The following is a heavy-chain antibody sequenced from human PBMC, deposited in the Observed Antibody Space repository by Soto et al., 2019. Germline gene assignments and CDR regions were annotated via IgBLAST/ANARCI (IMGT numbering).Heavy chain of an antibody. CDR1: VFSFIHYW. CDR3: ADSWLPTSY. CDR2: ISPDGGTT. J-gene: IGHJ4*02. D-gene: IGHD3-10*01. Sequence: GWSLRLSCASSVFSFIHYWMHWVRQSPGKGLVWVSRISPDGGTTTYADSVKGRFTISRDNAKSTLYPQMNSLTVEDGAVYYCADSWLPTSYWGPGTLVTVSS. V-gene: IGHV3-74*01.